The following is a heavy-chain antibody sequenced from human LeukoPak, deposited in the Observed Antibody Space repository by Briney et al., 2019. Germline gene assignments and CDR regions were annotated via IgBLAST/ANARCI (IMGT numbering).Heavy chain of an antibody. D-gene: IGHD3-22*01. CDR2: ISSSRSYI. CDR3: ARAHNYYDSSGVLY. CDR1: GFTFSSYN. Sequence: KPGGSLRLSCAASGFTFSSYNMNWVRQAPGKGLEWVSSISSSRSYIYYADSVKGRFTISRDNAKNSLYLQMNSLRAEDTAVYYCARAHNYYDSSGVLYWGQGTLVTVSS. V-gene: IGHV3-21*01. J-gene: IGHJ4*02.